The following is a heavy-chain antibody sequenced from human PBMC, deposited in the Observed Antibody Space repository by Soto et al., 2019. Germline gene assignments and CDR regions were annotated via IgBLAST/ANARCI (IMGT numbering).Heavy chain of an antibody. V-gene: IGHV4-59*01. CDR1: GASISNYD. J-gene: IGHJ3*02. D-gene: IGHD5-12*01. CDR2: IYYSGNT. Sequence: SETLPRPCTVSGASISNYDCSWIRQPPWNALQWLAYIYYSGNTNYNPCLKSRVTISVDTSKTQFSLKLSSVTAADTAVYYCATGRPRDGYNSGRSDFD. CDR3: ATGRPRDGYNSGRSDFD.